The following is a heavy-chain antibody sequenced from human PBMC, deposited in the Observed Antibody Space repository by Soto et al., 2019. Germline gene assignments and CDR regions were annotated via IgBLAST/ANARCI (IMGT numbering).Heavy chain of an antibody. V-gene: IGHV6-1*01. CDR2: TYYRSKWYN. D-gene: IGHD3-10*01. J-gene: IGHJ6*02. Sequence: PSQTLSLTCAISGDSVSSNSAAWNWIRQSPSRGLEWLGRTYYRSKWYNDYAVSVKSRITINPDTSKNQFSLQLNSVTPEDTAVYYCARDVGYYGSGSYYPPLYYYYGMDVWGQGTTVTVSS. CDR1: GDSVSSNSAA. CDR3: ARDVGYYGSGSYYPPLYYYYGMDV.